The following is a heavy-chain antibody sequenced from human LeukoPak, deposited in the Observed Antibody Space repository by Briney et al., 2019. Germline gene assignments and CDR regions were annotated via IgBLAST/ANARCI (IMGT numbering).Heavy chain of an antibody. CDR3: ARDYYDSSGYKTYYFDY. V-gene: IGHV4-34*01. J-gene: IGHJ4*02. CDR1: GGSFSGYY. CDR2: INHSGST. D-gene: IGHD3-22*01. Sequence: PSETLSLTCAVYGGSFSGYYWSWIRQPPGKGLEWIGEINHSGSTNYNPSLKSRVTISVDTSKNQFSLKLSSVTAADTAVYYCARDYYDSSGYKTYYFDYWGQGTLVTVSS.